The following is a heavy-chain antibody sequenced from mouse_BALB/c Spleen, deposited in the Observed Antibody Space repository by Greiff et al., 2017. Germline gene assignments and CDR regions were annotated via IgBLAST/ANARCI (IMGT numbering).Heavy chain of an antibody. D-gene: IGHD1-1*01. Sequence: VQVVESGPGLVAPSQSLSITCTVSGFSLTGYGVNWVRQPPGKGLEWLGMIWGDGSTDYNSALKSRLSISKDNSKSQVFLKMNSLQTDDTARYYCAKFFMPYAMDYWGQGTSVTVSS. V-gene: IGHV2-6-7*01. J-gene: IGHJ4*01. CDR2: IWGDGST. CDR3: AKFFMPYAMDY. CDR1: GFSLTGYG.